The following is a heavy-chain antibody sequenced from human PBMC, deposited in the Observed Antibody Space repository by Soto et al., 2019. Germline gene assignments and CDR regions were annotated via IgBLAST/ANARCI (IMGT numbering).Heavy chain of an antibody. CDR2: ISYDGSNK. CDR1: GLTFSSYG. D-gene: IGHD3-22*01. J-gene: IGHJ3*02. Sequence: GGSLRLSCAASGLTFSSYGMHWVRQATGKGLEWVAVISYDGSNKYYADSVKGRFTISRDNSKNTLYLQMNSLRAEDTAVYYCAKYYYDSSGYYPGAFDIWGQGTMVTVSS. CDR3: AKYYYDSSGYYPGAFDI. V-gene: IGHV3-30*18.